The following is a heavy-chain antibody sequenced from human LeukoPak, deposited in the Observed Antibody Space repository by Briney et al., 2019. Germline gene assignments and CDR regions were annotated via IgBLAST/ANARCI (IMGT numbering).Heavy chain of an antibody. J-gene: IGHJ5*02. V-gene: IGHV4-39*07. CDR3: AREHSGSYYSDGWFDP. CDR1: GGSMSSYF. CDR2: INYYGKT. Sequence: SETLSLTCLVSGGSMSSYFWSWIRQPPGKGLEWIGSINYYGKTYYNPSVKSRVTISVDTSKNQFSLMVRSVTAADTAVYYCAREHSGSYYSDGWFDPWGQGTLVTVSS. D-gene: IGHD1-26*01.